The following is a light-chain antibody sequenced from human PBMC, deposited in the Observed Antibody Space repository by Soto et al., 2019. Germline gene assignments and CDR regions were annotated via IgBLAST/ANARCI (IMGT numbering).Light chain of an antibody. Sequence: QSVLTQPASVSGSPGQSITISCTGSSSDVGGSKYVSWYQQHPGKAPRLMIYEVSYRPSGVSYRFSGSKSGNTASLTVSGLQAEDEADYYCSAKTSRGTLYVFGTGTKVTVL. CDR2: EVS. CDR1: SSDVGGSKY. J-gene: IGLJ1*01. V-gene: IGLV2-14*01. CDR3: SAKTSRGTLYV.